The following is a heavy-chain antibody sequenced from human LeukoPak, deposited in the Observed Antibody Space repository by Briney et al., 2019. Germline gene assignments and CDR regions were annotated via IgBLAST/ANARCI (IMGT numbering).Heavy chain of an antibody. Sequence: PSETLSLTCTVSGYSIRSGYYWGWIRQPPGKGLERIGSIYYSGSTYYNPSLKSRVTISVDTSKNQFSLKLSSVTAADTAVYYCAAIAAAGIELGFDPWGQGTLVTVSS. CDR2: IYYSGST. D-gene: IGHD6-13*01. J-gene: IGHJ5*02. CDR1: GYSIRSGYY. CDR3: AAIAAAGIELGFDP. V-gene: IGHV4-38-2*02.